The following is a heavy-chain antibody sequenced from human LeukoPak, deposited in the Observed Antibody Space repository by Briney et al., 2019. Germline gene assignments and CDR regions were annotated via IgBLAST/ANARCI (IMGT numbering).Heavy chain of an antibody. V-gene: IGHV4-61*02. Sequence: PSQTLSLTCTVSGGSISSGSYYWSWIRQPAGKGLEWIGRIYTSGSTNYNPSLKSRVTISVDTSKNQFSLKLSSVTAADTAVYYCARLYSSSWSTYYFDYWGQGTLVTVSS. J-gene: IGHJ4*02. CDR2: IYTSGST. D-gene: IGHD6-13*01. CDR1: GGSISSGSYY. CDR3: ARLYSSSWSTYYFDY.